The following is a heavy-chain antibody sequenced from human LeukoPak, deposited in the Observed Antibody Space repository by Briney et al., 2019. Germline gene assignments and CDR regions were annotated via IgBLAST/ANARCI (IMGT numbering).Heavy chain of an antibody. CDR2: IKQDGGEK. J-gene: IGHJ4*02. V-gene: IGHV3-7*01. Sequence: GGSLRLSCAASRFIFSDYWMTWVRQAPGKGLEWVAHIKQDGGEKYFVDSVKGRFTISRDNAKNLVYLQMSGLRAEDTAVYYCARGWNYAFRFDNWGQGTLVTVST. CDR3: ARGWNYAFRFDN. D-gene: IGHD1-7*01. CDR1: RFIFSDYW.